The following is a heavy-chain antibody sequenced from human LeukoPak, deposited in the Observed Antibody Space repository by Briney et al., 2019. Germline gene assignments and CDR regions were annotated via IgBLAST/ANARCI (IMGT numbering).Heavy chain of an antibody. D-gene: IGHD3-22*01. V-gene: IGHV3-23*01. CDR2: ISDSGGST. Sequence: PGGSLRLSCAASGITFSSYAMSWVRQAPGKGLEWVAGISDSGGSTNYADSVKGRFTISRDNPKNTLYLQMNSLRAEDTAVYFCAKRGVVIRVILVGFHKEAYYFDSWGQGALVTVSS. CDR3: AKRGVVIRVILVGFHKEAYYFDS. CDR1: GITFSSYA. J-gene: IGHJ4*02.